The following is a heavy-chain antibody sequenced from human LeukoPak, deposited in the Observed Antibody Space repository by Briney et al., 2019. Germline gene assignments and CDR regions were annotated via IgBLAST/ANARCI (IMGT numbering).Heavy chain of an antibody. V-gene: IGHV3-7*01. Sequence: GGSLRLSCAASGFTFSSYSMNWVRQAPGKGLGPVANIKQDGSEKYYVDSVKGRFTISRDNAKNSLYLQMNSLRAEDTAVYYCAIGRISKRDWAQGTLVTVSS. D-gene: IGHD3/OR15-3a*01. CDR1: GFTFSSYS. CDR3: AIGRISKRD. J-gene: IGHJ4*02. CDR2: IKQDGSEK.